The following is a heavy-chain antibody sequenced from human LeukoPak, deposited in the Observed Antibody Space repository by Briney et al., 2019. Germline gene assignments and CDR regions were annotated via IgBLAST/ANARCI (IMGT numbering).Heavy chain of an antibody. CDR2: IYTSGST. J-gene: IGHJ6*03. CDR1: GASISSYY. Sequence: SETLSLTRTVSGASISSYYWSWIRQPAGKGLEWIGRIYTSGSTNYNPSLKSRVTMSVDTSKNQFSLKLSSVTAADTAVYYCASGHLLEWLSPHYYYMDVWGKGTTVTVSS. D-gene: IGHD3-3*01. CDR3: ASGHLLEWLSPHYYYMDV. V-gene: IGHV4-4*07.